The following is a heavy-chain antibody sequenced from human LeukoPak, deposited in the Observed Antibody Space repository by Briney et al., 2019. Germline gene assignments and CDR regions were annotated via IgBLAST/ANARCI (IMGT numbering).Heavy chain of an antibody. CDR1: GGSISSYY. CDR2: IYYSGST. Sequence: SETLSLTCTVSGGSISSYYWSCIRQPPGKGLEWIGYIYYSGSTNYNPSLKSRVTISVDTSKNQFSLKLSSVTAADTAVYYCARAGYYYDSSGYLFDYWGQGTLVTVSS. D-gene: IGHD3-22*01. CDR3: ARAGYYYDSSGYLFDY. V-gene: IGHV4-59*01. J-gene: IGHJ4*02.